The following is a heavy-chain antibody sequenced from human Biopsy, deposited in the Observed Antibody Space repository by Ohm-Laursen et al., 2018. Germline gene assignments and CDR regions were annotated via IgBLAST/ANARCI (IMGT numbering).Heavy chain of an antibody. V-gene: IGHV1-69*06. Sequence: SVKVSCKASGDSFSNYAISWVRQAPGQGFEWMGGIVPLFETTDSAQKFQGRVTITADRPTTTAYIELSGLTSEDTAIYYCAKAGQTSGEYVVPRHFDSWGQGTRVTVSS. CDR2: IVPLFETT. CDR3: AKAGQTSGEYVVPRHFDS. CDR1: GDSFSNYA. D-gene: IGHD2-15*01. J-gene: IGHJ4*02.